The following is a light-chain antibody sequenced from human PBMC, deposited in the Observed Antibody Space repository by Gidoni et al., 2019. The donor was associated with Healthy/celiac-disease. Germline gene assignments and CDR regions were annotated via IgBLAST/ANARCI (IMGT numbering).Light chain of an antibody. Sequence: QSMLTQPPSASGTPGQRVTISCSGSRPNIGTNFVSWYKHPPGTAPTLLIHSNNERPSGVPERFSASKSGTSASLAISGLRSEDEADYYCAAWDDSMTGYVFGSGTKVNVL. V-gene: IGLV1-47*02. CDR1: RPNIGTNF. CDR3: AAWDDSMTGYV. CDR2: SNN. J-gene: IGLJ1*01.